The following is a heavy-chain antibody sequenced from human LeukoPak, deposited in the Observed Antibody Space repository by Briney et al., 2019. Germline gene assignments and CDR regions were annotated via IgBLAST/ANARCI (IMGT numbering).Heavy chain of an antibody. V-gene: IGHV3-23*01. J-gene: IGHJ4*01. CDR3: AREDVSRGFDF. Sequence: GGSLRLSCAASGFTFKNYAMNWVRQAPGKGLEWVSALSDNGGRTYYADSVTGRFTISRDNSKNTPNLQMNGLTAEDTAIYYCAREDVSRGFDFWGHGTLVTVSS. CDR1: GFTFKNYA. D-gene: IGHD3-16*01. CDR2: LSDNGGRT.